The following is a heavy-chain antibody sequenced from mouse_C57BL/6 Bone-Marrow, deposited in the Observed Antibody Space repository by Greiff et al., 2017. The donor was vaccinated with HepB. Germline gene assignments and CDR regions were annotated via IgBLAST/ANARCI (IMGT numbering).Heavy chain of an antibody. V-gene: IGHV1-4*01. J-gene: IGHJ3*01. CDR1: GYTFTSYT. Sequence: QVQLKQSGAELARPGASVKMSCKASGYTFTSYTMHWVKQRPGQGLEWIGYLNPSSGYTKYNQKFKDKATLTADKSSSTAYMQLSSLTSEDSAVYYCARDVKTWFADWGQGTLVTVAA. CDR3: ARDVKTWFAD. CDR2: LNPSSGYT.